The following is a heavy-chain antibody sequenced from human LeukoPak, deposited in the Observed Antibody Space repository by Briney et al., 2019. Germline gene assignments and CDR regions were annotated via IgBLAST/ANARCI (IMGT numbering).Heavy chain of an antibody. Sequence: PGGSLRLSCAASGFTFSSYGMHWVRQAPGKGLEWVAVISYDGSNKYYAGSVKGRFTISRDNSKNTLYLQMNSLRAEDTAVYYCAKDRIYYGSGSHFDYWGQGTLVTVSS. CDR3: AKDRIYYGSGSHFDY. J-gene: IGHJ4*02. CDR2: ISYDGSNK. V-gene: IGHV3-30*18. CDR1: GFTFSSYG. D-gene: IGHD3-10*01.